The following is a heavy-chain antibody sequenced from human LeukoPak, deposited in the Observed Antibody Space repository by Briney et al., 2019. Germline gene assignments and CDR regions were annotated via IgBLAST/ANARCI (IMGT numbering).Heavy chain of an antibody. Sequence: KGPEWMGIIYPGDSDTRYSPSFQGQVTISADKSISTAYLQWSSLKASDTAMYYCARPRYYGDYSDAFDIWGQGTMVTVSS. CDR3: ARPRYYGDYSDAFDI. J-gene: IGHJ3*02. V-gene: IGHV5-51*01. D-gene: IGHD4-17*01. CDR2: IYPGDSDT.